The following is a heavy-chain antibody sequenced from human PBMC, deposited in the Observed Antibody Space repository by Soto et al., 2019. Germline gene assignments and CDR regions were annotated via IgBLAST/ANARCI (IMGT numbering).Heavy chain of an antibody. J-gene: IGHJ3*02. CDR1: GYTFINYG. Sequence: ASVKVSCKASGYTFINYGISWVRRAPGQGLEWMGWISAYNGNLNYAQKIQGRVTMTTDASTTTAYMELRSLRSDDTAVYYCARDGISGAEPFEIWGQGTMVTVSS. CDR2: ISAYNGNL. D-gene: IGHD1-20*01. V-gene: IGHV1-18*01. CDR3: ARDGISGAEPFEI.